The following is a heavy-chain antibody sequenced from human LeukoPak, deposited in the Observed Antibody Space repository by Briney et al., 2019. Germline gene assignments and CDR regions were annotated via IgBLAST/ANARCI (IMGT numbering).Heavy chain of an antibody. D-gene: IGHD3-10*01. CDR1: GYTFTSYG. CDR2: ISAYNGNT. V-gene: IGHV1-18*01. J-gene: IGHJ4*02. CDR3: AIGGAMVRGVPTIDY. Sequence: EASVKVSCKASGYTFTSYGISWVRQAPGQGLEWMGWISAYNGNTNYAQKLQGRVTMTTDTSTSTAYMELRSLRSDDTAVYYCAIGGAMVRGVPTIDYWGQGTLVTVSS.